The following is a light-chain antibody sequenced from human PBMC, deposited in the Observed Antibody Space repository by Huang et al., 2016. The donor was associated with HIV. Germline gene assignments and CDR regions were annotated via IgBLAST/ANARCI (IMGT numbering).Light chain of an antibody. CDR3: QQYHTIPWT. CDR2: ATS. Sequence: DIQMTQSPSSLSASVGDRVTITCRATQCIGNSLAWYQQKPGKAPRLLLYATSSLESGVPSRFRGSGSGTHYTLTINTLQPEDIGSYYCQQYHTIPWTFGQGTKVEVK. CDR1: QCIGNS. J-gene: IGKJ1*01. V-gene: IGKV1-NL1*01.